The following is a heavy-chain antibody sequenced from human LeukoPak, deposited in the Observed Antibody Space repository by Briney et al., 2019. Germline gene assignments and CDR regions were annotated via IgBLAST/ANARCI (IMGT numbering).Heavy chain of an antibody. D-gene: IGHD4-17*01. V-gene: IGHV1-46*01. CDR3: ARTTVMYNWFDP. CDR1: GYTFTVYY. CDR2: INPSGGST. J-gene: IGHJ5*02. Sequence: ASVKVSCKTSGYTFTVYYMHWVRQAPGQGLEWMGIINPSGGSTSYAQKFQDRVTMTRDTSTSTVYMELSSLRSEDTAVYYCARTTVMYNWFDPWGQGTLVTVSS.